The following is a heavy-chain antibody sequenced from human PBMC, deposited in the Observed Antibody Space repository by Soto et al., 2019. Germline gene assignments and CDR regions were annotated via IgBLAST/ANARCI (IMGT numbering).Heavy chain of an antibody. J-gene: IGHJ4*02. V-gene: IGHV3-23*01. D-gene: IGHD3-10*01. Sequence: GGSLRLSCAASGFTFSSYAMSWVRQAPGKGLEWVSAISGSGGSTYYADSVKGRFTISRDNSKNTLYLQVNSLRAEDTAVYYCAKVSWFGELSYFDYWGQGTLVTVSS. CDR3: AKVSWFGELSYFDY. CDR1: GFTFSSYA. CDR2: ISGSGGST.